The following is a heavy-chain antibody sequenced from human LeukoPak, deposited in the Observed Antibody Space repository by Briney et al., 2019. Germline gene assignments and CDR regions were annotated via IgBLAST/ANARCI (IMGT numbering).Heavy chain of an antibody. CDR3: ATLGEYYDSSGYYYN. D-gene: IGHD3-22*01. J-gene: IGHJ4*02. CDR1: GGSFSGFY. CDR2: INHSGST. V-gene: IGHV4-34*01. Sequence: SETLSLTCAVYGGSFSGFYWSWIRQPPGKGLEWIGEINHSGSTYYNPSLKSRVTISEDTSKNQFSLKLTSVAAADTAVYYCATLGEYYDSSGYYYNWGQGTLVTVSS.